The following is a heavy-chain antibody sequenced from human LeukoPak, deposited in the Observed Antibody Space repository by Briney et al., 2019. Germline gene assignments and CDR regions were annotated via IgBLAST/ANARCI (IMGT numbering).Heavy chain of an antibody. CDR1: GFTFSDYY. J-gene: IGHJ5*02. CDR2: ISSSGSTI. CDR3: AGSGYYGTNWFDP. V-gene: IGHV3-11*04. Sequence: GGSLRLSCAASGFTFSDYYMSWIRQAPGKGLEWVSYISSSGSTIYYADSVKGRFTISRDNAKNSLYLQMNSLRVEDTAVYYCAGSGYYGTNWFDPWGQGTLVTVSS. D-gene: IGHD3-22*01.